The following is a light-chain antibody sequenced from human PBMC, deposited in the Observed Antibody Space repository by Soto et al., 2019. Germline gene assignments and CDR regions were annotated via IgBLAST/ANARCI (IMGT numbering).Light chain of an antibody. Sequence: ETVLTQSPATLSVSPGERATLSCRASQSVTSNLAWYQQNPGQAPRLLIYDTSSRATGIPARFSGSGSGTEFTLTITSLQSEDFAVYYCQQYNNWPWTFGQGTKVDI. J-gene: IGKJ1*01. CDR2: DTS. V-gene: IGKV3-15*01. CDR1: QSVTSN. CDR3: QQYNNWPWT.